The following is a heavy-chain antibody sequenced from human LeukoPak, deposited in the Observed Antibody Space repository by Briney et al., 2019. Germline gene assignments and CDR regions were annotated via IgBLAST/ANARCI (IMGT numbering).Heavy chain of an antibody. CDR3: ARARGYSYGYPDY. Sequence: GSTGYYPSLKSRVTLSVDKSKNQFSLNLTSVTAADTAVYYCARARGYSYGYPDYWGQGTLVTVSS. CDR2: GST. J-gene: IGHJ4*02. D-gene: IGHD5-18*01. V-gene: IGHV4-4*02.